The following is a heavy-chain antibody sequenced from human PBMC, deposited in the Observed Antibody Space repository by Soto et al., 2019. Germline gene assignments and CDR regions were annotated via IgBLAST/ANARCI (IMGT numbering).Heavy chain of an antibody. CDR3: ARLDRSTSKIGV. CDR2: IHHNATA. D-gene: IGHD3-22*01. V-gene: IGHV4-61*08. CDR1: GDSVSSGASH. J-gene: IGHJ6*02. Sequence: QVQLQESGPGLLKPSETLSLTCTLSGDSVSSGASHWTWIRQSPGKELEWIGYIHHNATADCNPSLQHRVRISVDTSKNQSSLKLTSATTADTAVYYCARLDRSTSKIGVWGQGTTVSVSS.